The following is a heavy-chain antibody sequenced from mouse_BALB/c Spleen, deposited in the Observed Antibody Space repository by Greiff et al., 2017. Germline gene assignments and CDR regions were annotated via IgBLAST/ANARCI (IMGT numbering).Heavy chain of an antibody. CDR3: ARSGGLQGTDYFDY. Sequence: QVQLQQSGAELVRPGTSVKVSCKASGYAFTNYLIEWVKQRPGQGLEWIGVINPGSGGTNYNEKFKGKATLTADKSSSTAYMQLSSLTSDDSAVYFCARSGGLQGTDYFDYWGQGTTLTVSS. V-gene: IGHV1-54*01. CDR1: GYAFTNYL. D-gene: IGHD3-2*02. J-gene: IGHJ2*01. CDR2: INPGSGGT.